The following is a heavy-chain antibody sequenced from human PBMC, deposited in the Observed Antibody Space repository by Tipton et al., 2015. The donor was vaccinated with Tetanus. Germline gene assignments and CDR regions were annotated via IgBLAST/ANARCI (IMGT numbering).Heavy chain of an antibody. D-gene: IGHD5-12*01. CDR1: GGTFSSYA. Sequence: QSGPEVKKPGSSVKVSCKASGGTFSSYAISWVRQAPGQGLEWMGGIIPIFGTANYAQKFQGRVTITADESTSTAYMELSSLRSEDTAVYYCASLLVATTLRSDYYYYYGMDVWGQRTTVTVSS. CDR2: IIPIFGTA. V-gene: IGHV1-69*01. J-gene: IGHJ6*02. CDR3: ASLLVATTLRSDYYYYYGMDV.